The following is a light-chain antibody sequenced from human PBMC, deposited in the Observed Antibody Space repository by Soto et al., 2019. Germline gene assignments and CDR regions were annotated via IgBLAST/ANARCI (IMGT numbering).Light chain of an antibody. CDR1: QSISNN. Sequence: RITHSPSSLYASVVYRVTTTCRASQSISNNLNWYQRQLGKAPRLLIYATSRLQSGVPSRFSGSGSGTDFTLTISSLQPEDFAIYYCQQSYRTPPTFGQGTRLEI. J-gene: IGKJ5*01. V-gene: IGKV1-39*01. CDR3: QQSYRTPPT. CDR2: ATS.